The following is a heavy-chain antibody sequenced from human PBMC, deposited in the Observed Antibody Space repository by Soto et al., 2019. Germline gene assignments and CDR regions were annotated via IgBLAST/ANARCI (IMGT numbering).Heavy chain of an antibody. CDR1: GRSLACTGVG. CDR2: IYWDDDK. J-gene: IGHJ4*02. D-gene: IGHD3-3*01. Sequence: SNSTPVVARECITRTLTGCGRSLACTGVGVGWIRQPPGKALEWLALIYWDDDKRYSPSLKSRLTITKDTSKNQVALTVTNMDPVDTATYYCARFLWSDTSLYYFDYWGQ. V-gene: IGHV2-5*02. CDR3: ARFLWSDTSLYYFDY.